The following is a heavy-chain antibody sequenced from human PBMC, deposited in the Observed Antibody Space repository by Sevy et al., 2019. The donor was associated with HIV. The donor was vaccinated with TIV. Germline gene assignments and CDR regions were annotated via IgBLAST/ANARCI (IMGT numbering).Heavy chain of an antibody. CDR3: ARDGAQATVKDYYYGMDV. J-gene: IGHJ6*02. CDR2: ISSSSSYI. V-gene: IGHV3-21*01. Sequence: GGSLRLSCAASGFTFSSYSMNWVRQAPGKGLEWVSSISSSSSYIYYADSVKGRFTISRDNAKNSLYLQMNSLRAEDTAVYYCARDGAQATVKDYYYGMDVWGQGTTVTVSS. CDR1: GFTFSSYS. D-gene: IGHD4-4*01.